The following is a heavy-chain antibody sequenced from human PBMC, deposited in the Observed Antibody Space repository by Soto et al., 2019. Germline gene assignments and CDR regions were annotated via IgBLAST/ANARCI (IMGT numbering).Heavy chain of an antibody. D-gene: IGHD3-3*01. Sequence: SVKVSCKASGGTFSSYAISWVRQAPGQGLEWMGGIIPIFGTANYAQKFQGRVTITADESTSTAYMELSSLRSEDTAVYYCARGADVTIFGVVISHYGMDVWGQGTTVTVSS. CDR1: GGTFSSYA. CDR3: ARGADVTIFGVVISHYGMDV. V-gene: IGHV1-69*13. J-gene: IGHJ6*02. CDR2: IIPIFGTA.